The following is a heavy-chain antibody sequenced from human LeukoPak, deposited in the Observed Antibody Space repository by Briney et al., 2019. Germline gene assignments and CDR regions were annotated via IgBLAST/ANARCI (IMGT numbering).Heavy chain of an antibody. Sequence: PSETLSLTCTVSGRSISRYYWSWIRHPPGKGLEWIGYIYYSGSTNYNPSLKSRVTISLDTSKNQFSLRLSSVTAADTALYYCARYHFSYFDYWGQGTLVTVSS. CDR2: IYYSGST. J-gene: IGHJ4*02. D-gene: IGHD2/OR15-2a*01. CDR3: ARYHFSYFDY. CDR1: GRSISRYY. V-gene: IGHV4-59*01.